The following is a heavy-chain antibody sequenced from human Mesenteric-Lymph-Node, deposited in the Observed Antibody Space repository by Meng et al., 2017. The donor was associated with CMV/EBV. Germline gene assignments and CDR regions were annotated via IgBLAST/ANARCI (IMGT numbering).Heavy chain of an antibody. V-gene: IGHV3-48*03. CDR1: GFPFSGSD. CDR3: ARGWSPTTPHFDK. D-gene: IGHD1-14*01. Sequence: LSLTCVASGFPFSGSDGNWVRQAPGKGLEWIAYISLRGDVVQYSDSVKGRFTISRDSARNSLYLQMSSLRVEDTATYYCARGWSPTTPHFDKWGQGTLVTVSS. CDR2: ISLRGDVV. J-gene: IGHJ4*02.